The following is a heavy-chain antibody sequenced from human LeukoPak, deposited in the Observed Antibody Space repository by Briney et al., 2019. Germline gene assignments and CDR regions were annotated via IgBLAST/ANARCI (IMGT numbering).Heavy chain of an antibody. J-gene: IGHJ4*02. V-gene: IGHV3-48*01. CDR1: GFTFTTYS. Sequence: PGGSLRLSCAASGFTFTTYSMNWVRQAPGKGLEWVSYISPSSSTIYYADSVKGRFTISRDNAKNSLHLQMNSLRADDTAVYYCARGGDFYWGQGTLVTVSS. CDR2: ISPSSSTI. CDR3: ARGGDFY. D-gene: IGHD3-3*01.